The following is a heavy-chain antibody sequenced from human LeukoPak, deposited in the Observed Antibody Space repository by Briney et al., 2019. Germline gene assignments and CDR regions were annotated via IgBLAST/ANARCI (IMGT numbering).Heavy chain of an antibody. CDR2: ISWDGGST. CDR3: ARDPYSGAYGNTYYYYMDV. D-gene: IGHD1-26*01. V-gene: IGHV3-43*01. J-gene: IGHJ6*03. Sequence: GGSLRLSCAASGFTFDDYTMHWVRQAPGKGLEWVSLISWDGGSTYYGDSVKGRFTISRDNSKNSLYLQMNSLTAEDTAVYYCARDPYSGAYGNTYYYYMDVWGKGTTVTISS. CDR1: GFTFDDYT.